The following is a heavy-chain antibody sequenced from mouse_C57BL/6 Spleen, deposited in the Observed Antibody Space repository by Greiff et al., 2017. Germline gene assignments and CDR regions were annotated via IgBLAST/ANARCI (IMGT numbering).Heavy chain of an antibody. CDR1: GYTFTSYG. J-gene: IGHJ4*01. CDR2: IYPRSGNT. D-gene: IGHD4-1*01. Sequence: QVQLQQSGAELARPGASVKLSCKASGYTFTSYGISWVKQRTGQGLEWIGEIYPRSGNTYYNEKFKGKATLTADKSSSTAYMELRSLTSEDSAVYFCARLTGTSYYAMDYWGQGTSVTVSS. CDR3: ARLTGTSYYAMDY. V-gene: IGHV1-81*01.